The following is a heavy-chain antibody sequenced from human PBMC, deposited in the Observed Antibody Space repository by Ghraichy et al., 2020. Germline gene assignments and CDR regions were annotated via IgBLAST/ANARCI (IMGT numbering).Heavy chain of an antibody. V-gene: IGHV4-59*01. Sequence: SETLSLTCTVSGGSISSYYWSWIRQPPGKGLEWIGYIYYSGSTNYNPSLKSRVTISVDTSKNQFSLKLSSVTAADTAVYYCASGDFWSGLYYFDYWGQGTLVTVSS. J-gene: IGHJ4*02. CDR1: GGSISSYY. CDR2: IYYSGST. CDR3: ASGDFWSGLYYFDY. D-gene: IGHD3-3*01.